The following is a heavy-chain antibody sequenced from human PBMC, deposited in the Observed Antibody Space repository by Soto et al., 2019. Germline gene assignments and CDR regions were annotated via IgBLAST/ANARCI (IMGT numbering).Heavy chain of an antibody. V-gene: IGHV3-53*01. D-gene: IGHD1-26*01. CDR3: ARDSLVGPTTPSSNAMDV. CDR1: GFTVSSNY. J-gene: IGHJ6*02. CDR2: IHTGGST. Sequence: PGGSLRLSCAASGFTVSSNYMSWVRQAPGKGLEWVSVIHTGGSTSYADSVKGRFTISRDTSKNTLYLQMNSLRAEDTAVYFCARDSLVGPTTPSSNAMDVWGPGTTATVSS.